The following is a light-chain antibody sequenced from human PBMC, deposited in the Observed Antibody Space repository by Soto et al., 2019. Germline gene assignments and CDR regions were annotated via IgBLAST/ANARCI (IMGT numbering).Light chain of an antibody. CDR2: AAS. V-gene: IGKV1-9*01. CDR1: QGISSY. CDR3: QQLKSYPIT. Sequence: DIQLTQSPSFLSASVGDRVTITCRASQGISSYLAWYQQKPGKAPKLLIYAASTLQSGVPSRFSGSGSGTEFTLTISSLLPEDFATYYCQQLKSYPITFGQGTRLEIK. J-gene: IGKJ5*01.